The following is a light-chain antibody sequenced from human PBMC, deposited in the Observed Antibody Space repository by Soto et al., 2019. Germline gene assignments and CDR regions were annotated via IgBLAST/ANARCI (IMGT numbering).Light chain of an antibody. CDR1: QSVSSY. J-gene: IGKJ3*01. CDR3: QQRINSFT. V-gene: IGKV3-11*01. CDR2: DAS. Sequence: EIVLTQSPATLSLSPGERATLSCRASQSVSSYLAWYQQKPGQAPRLLIYDASSRATGIPARFSGSGSGTEFTLTISSLEPEDFAVYYGQQRINSFTFGPGTKVDIK.